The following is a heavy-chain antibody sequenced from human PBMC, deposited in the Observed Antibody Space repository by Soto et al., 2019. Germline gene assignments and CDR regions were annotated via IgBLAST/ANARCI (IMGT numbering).Heavy chain of an antibody. CDR2: IIGSGGST. CDR3: AKNSDFWSGYYDY. Sequence: EVQRLESGGALVQPGGSLRLYCAASGFTFSTYAMSWVRQAPGKGREWVSDIIGSGGSTYYADSVKGRLPISRDNSKKSLYLQMNSLRADDTAVYYCAKNSDFWSGYYDYWGQGTRVTVSS. CDR1: GFTFSTYA. D-gene: IGHD3-3*01. J-gene: IGHJ4*02. V-gene: IGHV3-23*01.